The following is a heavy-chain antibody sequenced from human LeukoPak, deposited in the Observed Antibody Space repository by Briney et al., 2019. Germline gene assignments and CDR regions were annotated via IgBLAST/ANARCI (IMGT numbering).Heavy chain of an antibody. CDR3: AREVGSRGYSDYDWRTRWFDP. CDR1: GGSFSGYY. Sequence: PSETLSLTCAVYGGSFSGYYWSWIRQPPGKGLEWIGEINHSGSTNYNPSLKSRVTISVDTSKNQFSLKLRSVTAADTAVYYCAREVGSRGYSDYDWRTRWFDPWGQGTLVTVSS. J-gene: IGHJ5*02. V-gene: IGHV4-34*01. CDR2: INHSGST. D-gene: IGHD5-12*01.